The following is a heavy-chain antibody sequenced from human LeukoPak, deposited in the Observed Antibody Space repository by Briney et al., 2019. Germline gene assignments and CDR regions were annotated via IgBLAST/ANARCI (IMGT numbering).Heavy chain of an antibody. CDR3: ARVRARRSYYGSGSSSPK. Sequence: GGSLRLSCAASGFTFSSYAMHWVRQAPGKGLEWVAVISYDGSNKYYADSVKGRFTISRDNSKNTLYLQMNSLRAEDTAVYYCARVRARRSYYGSGSSSPKWGQGTLVTVSS. CDR2: ISYDGSNK. J-gene: IGHJ4*02. V-gene: IGHV3-30-3*01. CDR1: GFTFSSYA. D-gene: IGHD3-10*01.